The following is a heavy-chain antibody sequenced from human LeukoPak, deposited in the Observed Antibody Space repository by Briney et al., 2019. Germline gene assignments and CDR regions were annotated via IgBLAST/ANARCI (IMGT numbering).Heavy chain of an antibody. Sequence: GGSLRLSCAASGFTFSSYAMHWVRQAPGKGLEWVAVISYDGSNKYYADSVKGRFTISRDNSKNTLYLQMNSLRAEDTAVYYCAKAPVGPYCGGDCYSAFDYWGQGTLVTVSS. CDR1: GFTFSSYA. J-gene: IGHJ4*02. CDR2: ISYDGSNK. CDR3: AKAPVGPYCGGDCYSAFDY. V-gene: IGHV3-30-3*01. D-gene: IGHD2-21*01.